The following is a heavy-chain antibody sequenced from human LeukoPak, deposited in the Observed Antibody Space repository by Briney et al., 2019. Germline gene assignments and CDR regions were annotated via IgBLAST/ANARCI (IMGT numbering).Heavy chain of an antibody. V-gene: IGHV3-21*01. CDR3: ARDGDSSGWYVVYYFDY. Sequence: SPGGSLRLSCAASGFTFSSYSMNWVRQAPGKGLEWVSSISSSSSYIYYADSVKGRFTISRDNAKNSLYLQMNSLRAEDTAVYYCARDGDSSGWYVVYYFDYWGQGTLVTVSS. CDR1: GFTFSSYS. J-gene: IGHJ4*02. CDR2: ISSSSSYI. D-gene: IGHD6-19*01.